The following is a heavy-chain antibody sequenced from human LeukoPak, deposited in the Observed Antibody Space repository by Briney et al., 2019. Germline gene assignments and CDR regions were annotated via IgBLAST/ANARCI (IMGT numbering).Heavy chain of an antibody. CDR2: ISSSSSYI. D-gene: IGHD2-15*01. J-gene: IGHJ4*02. Sequence: GGSLRLSCAASGFTFSSYSMNWVRQAPGKGLEWVSSISSSSSYIYYADSVKGRFTISRDNAKNSLYLQVNSLRAEDTAVYYCARGIVVVVAALYYWGQGTLVTVSS. V-gene: IGHV3-21*01. CDR3: ARGIVVVVAALYY. CDR1: GFTFSSYS.